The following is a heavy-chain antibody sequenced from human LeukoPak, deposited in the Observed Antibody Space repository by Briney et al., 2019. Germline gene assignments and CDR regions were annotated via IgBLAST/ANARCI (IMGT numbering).Heavy chain of an antibody. Sequence: ASVKVSCKASGYTFSIYNMHWVRQAPGQGLGGMGIINPSGGTSYAQKLQGRITMTRDTSTSTLLMELSSLRSEDTAVYYCAREGVAGTGLDYWGQGTLVTVSS. J-gene: IGHJ4*02. CDR1: GYTFSIYN. D-gene: IGHD6-13*01. CDR2: INPSGGT. V-gene: IGHV1-46*01. CDR3: AREGVAGTGLDY.